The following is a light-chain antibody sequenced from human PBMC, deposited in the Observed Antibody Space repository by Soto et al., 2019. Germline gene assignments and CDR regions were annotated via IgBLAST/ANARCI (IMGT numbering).Light chain of an antibody. CDR2: KAS. J-gene: IGKJ1*01. CDR3: QQYSTSPWT. V-gene: IGKV1-5*03. CDR1: QSISSW. Sequence: DIPMTQSPSSLSASVGDRVTITCRASQSISSWLAWYQQKPGKAPKRLIYKASGLESGVPSRFSGSGSGTEFTLTISILQPDDFATYYCQQYSTSPWTFGQGTKVDTK.